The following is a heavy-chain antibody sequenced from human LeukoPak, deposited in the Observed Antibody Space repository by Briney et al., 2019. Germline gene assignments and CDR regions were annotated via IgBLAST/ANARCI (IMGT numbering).Heavy chain of an antibody. Sequence: GGSLRLSCAASGFTFTSYALDWVRQAPGKGLEWISVISGDGESTHYADSVKGRFTISRDNSKNTLYLQMNSLRAEDTAVYYCARDEYKADAYWGRGTLVTVSS. V-gene: IGHV3-23*01. J-gene: IGHJ4*02. CDR2: ISGDGEST. CDR1: GFTFTSYA. CDR3: ARDEYKADAY. D-gene: IGHD2/OR15-2a*01.